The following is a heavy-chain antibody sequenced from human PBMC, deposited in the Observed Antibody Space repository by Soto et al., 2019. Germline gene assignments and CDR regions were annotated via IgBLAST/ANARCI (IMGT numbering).Heavy chain of an antibody. CDR3: AISDWNHAGWFDP. D-gene: IGHD1-1*01. CDR2: IYYSGST. Sequence: PSETLSLTCTVLGGSISGSSYYWGWIRQPPGKGLEWIGSIYYSGSTYYNPSLKSRVTISVDTSKNQFSLKLSSVTAADTAVYYCAISDWNHAGWFDPWGQGTLVTVSS. CDR1: GGSISGSSYY. V-gene: IGHV4-39*01. J-gene: IGHJ5*02.